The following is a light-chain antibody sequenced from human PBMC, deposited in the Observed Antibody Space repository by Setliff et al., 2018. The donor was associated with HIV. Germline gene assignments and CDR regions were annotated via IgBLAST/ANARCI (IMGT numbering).Light chain of an antibody. CDR1: SSDVGSYNR. J-gene: IGLJ1*01. CDR2: EVN. CDR3: SSYTSISTYV. V-gene: IGLV2-18*02. Sequence: QSALAQPPSVSGSPGQSVTVSCTGTSSDVGSYNRVSWYQQPPGTAPKLMIYEVNNRPSGVPDRFSGSTSGNTASLTISGLQAEDQADYYCSSYTSISTYVFGTGTKVTVL.